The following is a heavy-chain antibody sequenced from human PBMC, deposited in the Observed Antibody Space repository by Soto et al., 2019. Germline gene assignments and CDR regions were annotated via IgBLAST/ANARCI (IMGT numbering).Heavy chain of an antibody. V-gene: IGHV3-23*01. CDR2: IRASGTVT. CDR3: ARDDYPYYDDSSGYHFDY. CDR1: GFTFTSYA. J-gene: IGHJ4*02. Sequence: GGSLRLSCAASGFTFTSYAMSWVRQAPGKGLEWVSGIRASGTVTYYADSVRGRFTISRDISKNKLYLQMNSLRAEDTAVFYWARDDYPYYDDSSGYHFDYWGQGALVTVS. D-gene: IGHD3-22*01.